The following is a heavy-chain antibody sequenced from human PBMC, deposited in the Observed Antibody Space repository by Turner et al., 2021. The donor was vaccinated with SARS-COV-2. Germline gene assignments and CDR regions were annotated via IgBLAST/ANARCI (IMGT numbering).Heavy chain of an antibody. D-gene: IGHD4-17*01. CDR1: GGSFSDFY. CDR2: INHSGST. Sequence: QVQLQQWGAGLLKPSATLSLTCAVYGGSFSDFYWSWIRQPPGKGLEWIGEINHSGSTNYIPSIKSRVTISGDTSKNQFSLKLSFVADADTAVYYCARGNIRNGDYVGDYYYYGMDVWGQGTTVTVSS. J-gene: IGHJ6*02. V-gene: IGHV4-34*01. CDR3: ARGNIRNGDYVGDYYYYGMDV.